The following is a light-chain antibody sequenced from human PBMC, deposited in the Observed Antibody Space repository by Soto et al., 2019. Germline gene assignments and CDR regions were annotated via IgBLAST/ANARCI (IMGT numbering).Light chain of an antibody. CDR2: INNDGSH. CDR3: QTWGTGPWV. Sequence: QAVVTQSPSASASLGASVKLTCTLSSAHNSYAIAWHQQQPEKGPRYVMKINNDGSHIKGDGIPDRFSGSSSGAERYLTISSLQSEDEADYYCQTWGTGPWVFGGGTKLTVL. CDR1: SAHNSYA. J-gene: IGLJ3*02. V-gene: IGLV4-69*02.